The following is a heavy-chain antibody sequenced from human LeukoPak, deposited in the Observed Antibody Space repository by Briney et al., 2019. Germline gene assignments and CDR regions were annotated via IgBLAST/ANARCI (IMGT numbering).Heavy chain of an antibody. V-gene: IGHV4-59*08. CDR3: ASLAKKGYCSGGSCYSEYYYYMDV. D-gene: IGHD2-15*01. CDR1: GGSISSYY. Sequence: SETLSLTCTVSGGSISSYYWSWIRQPPGKGLEWIGYIYYSGSTNYNPSLKSRVTISVDTSKNQFSLKLSSVTAADTAVYYCASLAKKGYCSGGSCYSEYYYYMDVWGKGTTVTVSS. CDR2: IYYSGST. J-gene: IGHJ6*03.